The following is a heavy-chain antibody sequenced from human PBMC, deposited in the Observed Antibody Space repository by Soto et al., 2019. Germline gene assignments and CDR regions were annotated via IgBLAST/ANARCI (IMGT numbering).Heavy chain of an antibody. Sequence: SETLSLTCTVSGGSISSGDYYWSWIRQPPGKGLEWIGYIYYSGSTYYNPSRKSRVTISVDTSKNQFSLKLSSVTAADTAVYYCARDPYGDYDGGFDPWGQGTLVTVS. CDR2: IYYSGST. CDR1: GGSISSGDYY. CDR3: ARDPYGDYDGGFDP. J-gene: IGHJ5*02. V-gene: IGHV4-30-4*01. D-gene: IGHD4-17*01.